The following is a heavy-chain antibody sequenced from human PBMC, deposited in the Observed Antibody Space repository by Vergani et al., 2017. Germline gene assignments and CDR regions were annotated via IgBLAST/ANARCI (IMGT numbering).Heavy chain of an antibody. CDR1: GGSISSYY. J-gene: IGHJ4*02. D-gene: IGHD3-3*02. Sequence: QVQLQESGPGLVKPSETLSLTCTVSGGSISSYYWSWIRQPPGKGLEWIGYIYYSGSTNYNPSLKSRVTRSVDTAKNQFSLKLSSVTAADTAVYYCARGGAVSTDFDYWGQGTLVTVSS. CDR2: IYYSGST. V-gene: IGHV4-59*01. CDR3: ARGGAVSTDFDY.